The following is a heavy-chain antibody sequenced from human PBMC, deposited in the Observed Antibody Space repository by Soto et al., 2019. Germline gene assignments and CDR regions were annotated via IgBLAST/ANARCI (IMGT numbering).Heavy chain of an antibody. CDR3: ARDGVHNWNYLYYYGMDV. J-gene: IGHJ6*02. D-gene: IGHD1-7*01. CDR1: GGSISSGGYY. CDR2: IYSGGST. Sequence: HPSETLSLTCTVSGGSISSGGYYMSWVRQAPGKGLEWVSVIYSGGSTYYADSVKGRFTISRDNSKNTLYLQMNSLRAEDTAVYYCARDGVHNWNYLYYYGMDVWGLGTTVTGSS. V-gene: IGHV3-53*01.